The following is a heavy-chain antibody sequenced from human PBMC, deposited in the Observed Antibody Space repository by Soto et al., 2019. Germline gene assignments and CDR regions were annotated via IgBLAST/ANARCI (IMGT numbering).Heavy chain of an antibody. D-gene: IGHD6-13*01. CDR3: ARDHGGSTWFVGVYYFFGMDV. Sequence: EVQLVESGGDLVQPGGSPRLSCAASGFIFSDYTMTWVRQAPGRGLEFVSHISSSGDAIFYAESVKGRFTVSRDNAKNSLYLQMNSLRDDDTAVYFCARDHGGSTWFVGVYYFFGMDVWGQGTAVTVSS. CDR1: GFIFSDYT. J-gene: IGHJ6*02. CDR2: ISSSGDAI. V-gene: IGHV3-48*02.